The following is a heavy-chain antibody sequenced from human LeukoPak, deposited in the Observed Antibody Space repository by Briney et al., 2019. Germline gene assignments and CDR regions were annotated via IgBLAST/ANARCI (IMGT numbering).Heavy chain of an antibody. Sequence: GGSLRLSCAASGFTFSSYSMNWVRQAPGKGLEWVSSISSSSSYIYYADSVKGRFTISRDNAKNSLYPQMNSLRAEDTAVYYCARDRSNYYGMDVWGQGTTVTVSS. CDR2: ISSSSSYI. CDR3: ARDRSNYYGMDV. J-gene: IGHJ6*02. CDR1: GFTFSSYS. V-gene: IGHV3-21*01.